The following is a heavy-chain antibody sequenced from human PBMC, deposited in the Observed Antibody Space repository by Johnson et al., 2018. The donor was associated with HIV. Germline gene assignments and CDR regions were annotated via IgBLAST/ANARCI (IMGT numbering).Heavy chain of an antibody. D-gene: IGHD6-19*01. CDR3: AKDLRQVAVNDVFDI. CDR1: GFTFSSYT. V-gene: IGHV3-30*04. Sequence: QVLLVESGGGVVQPGRSLRLSCAASGFTFSSYTIHWVRQAPGKGLEWVAVISYDGSNKYYADSVKGRFTISRDNSKNKLYLQMNSLRVEDTAVYYCAKDLRQVAVNDVFDIWGQGTVVSVSS. CDR2: ISYDGSNK. J-gene: IGHJ3*02.